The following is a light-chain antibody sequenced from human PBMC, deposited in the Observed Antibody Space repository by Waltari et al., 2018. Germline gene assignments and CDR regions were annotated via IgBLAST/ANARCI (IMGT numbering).Light chain of an antibody. CDR3: SSYAGSNTQV. Sequence: QSALTQPPSASGSPGQSVTISCTGTSSDVGGYNYVSWYQQHPGKAPKLMIYEVSKRTSGVPDRFSGSKSGNTASRTVAGLQAEDEADYYCSSYAGSNTQVFGGGTKLTVL. CDR2: EVS. CDR1: SSDVGGYNY. V-gene: IGLV2-8*01. J-gene: IGLJ2*01.